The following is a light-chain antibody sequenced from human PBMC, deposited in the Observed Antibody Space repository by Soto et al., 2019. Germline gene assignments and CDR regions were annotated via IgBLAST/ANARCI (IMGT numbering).Light chain of an antibody. Sequence: EIVLTQSPGTLSLSPGERATLSCRASRSVTSTYLAWYQQKPGQAPRLLIYGASRRATGIPDRFSGSGSGTDFTLTISRLEPEDFAVYYCQEYGSSPPLTFGGGTKVEIK. J-gene: IGKJ4*01. CDR3: QEYGSSPPLT. CDR2: GAS. CDR1: RSVTSTY. V-gene: IGKV3-20*01.